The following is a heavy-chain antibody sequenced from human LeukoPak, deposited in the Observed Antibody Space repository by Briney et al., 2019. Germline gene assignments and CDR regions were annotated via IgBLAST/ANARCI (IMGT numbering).Heavy chain of an antibody. CDR1: GYSISSGYY. CDR3: ARSITYRYYYDNSLFWFDP. D-gene: IGHD3-22*01. V-gene: IGHV4-38-2*02. CDR2: IYHSGST. Sequence: SETLSLTCTVYGYSISSGYYWGWIRQPPGKGLEWIGSIYHSGSTYYNPSLKSRVTISVDTSKNQFSLKLSSVTAADTAVYYCARSITYRYYYDNSLFWFDPWGQGTLVTVSS. J-gene: IGHJ5*02.